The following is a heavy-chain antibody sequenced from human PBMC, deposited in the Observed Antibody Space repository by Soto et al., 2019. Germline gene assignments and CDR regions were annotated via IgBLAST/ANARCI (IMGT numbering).Heavy chain of an antibody. CDR3: ARSLRFLERGSFDY. CDR2: INAGNGNT. J-gene: IGHJ4*02. Sequence: ASVKVSCKASGYTFTSYAMHWARQAPGQRLEWMGWINAGNGNTKYSQKFQGRVTITRDTSASTAYMELSSLRSEDTAVYYCARSLRFLERGSFDYWGQGTLVTVSS. CDR1: GYTFTSYA. D-gene: IGHD3-3*01. V-gene: IGHV1-3*01.